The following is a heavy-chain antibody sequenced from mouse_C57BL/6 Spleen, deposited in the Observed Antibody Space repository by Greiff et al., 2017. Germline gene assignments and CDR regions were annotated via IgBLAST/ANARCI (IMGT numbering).Heavy chain of an antibody. Sequence: VQLQQSGPELVKPGASVKISCKASGYSFTDYNMNWVKQSNGKSLEWIGVINPNYGTTSYNQKFKGKATLTVDQSSSTAYMQLNSLTSEDSAVYYCAWGYYYGSSPWFAYWGQGTLVTVSA. J-gene: IGHJ3*01. CDR2: INPNYGTT. V-gene: IGHV1-39*01. D-gene: IGHD1-1*01. CDR3: AWGYYYGSSPWFAY. CDR1: GYSFTDYN.